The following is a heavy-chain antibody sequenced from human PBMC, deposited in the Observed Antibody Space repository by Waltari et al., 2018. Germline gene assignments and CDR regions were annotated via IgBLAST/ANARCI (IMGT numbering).Heavy chain of an antibody. D-gene: IGHD5-12*01. Sequence: QLQLQESGPGLVKPSETLSLTCTVSGGSISSSSYYWGWIRQSPGKGLEWIGSIYYSGSTYYNPTLKSRVTISGDTSKNQFSLKLSSVTAADTAVYYCARHWKKSGYRFDLWGQGTLVTVSS. CDR2: IYYSGST. J-gene: IGHJ5*02. CDR1: GGSISSSSYY. CDR3: ARHWKKSGYRFDL. V-gene: IGHV4-39*01.